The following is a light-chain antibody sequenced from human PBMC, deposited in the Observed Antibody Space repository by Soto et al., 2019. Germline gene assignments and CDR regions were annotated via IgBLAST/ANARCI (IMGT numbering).Light chain of an antibody. V-gene: IGKV3-11*01. Sequence: RXVAWYQQKVGQAPRLLIYDAYTRATGVGARFTGSGSATDFSLTITSLEPEDFAVYYCQQRGKWPSTFGLGTKVE. CDR2: DAY. CDR1: RX. J-gene: IGKJ2*02. CDR3: QQRGKWPST.